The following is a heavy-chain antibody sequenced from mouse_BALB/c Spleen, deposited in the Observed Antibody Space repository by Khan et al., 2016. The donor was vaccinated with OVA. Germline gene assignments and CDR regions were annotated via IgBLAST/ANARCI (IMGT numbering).Heavy chain of an antibody. J-gene: IGHJ2*01. CDR3: ARGNYYGYYFDY. V-gene: IGHV3-2*02. CDR1: GYSITSGYA. D-gene: IGHD1-1*01. Sequence: VQLQESGPGLVKPSQSLSLTCTVTGYSITSGYAWNWIRQFPGNKLEWMGYISYSGVTSYTPYLKSRIFITRDTSKNQFFLQLNSVTTEDTATYYCARGNYYGYYFDYWGQGTTLTVSS. CDR2: ISYSGVT.